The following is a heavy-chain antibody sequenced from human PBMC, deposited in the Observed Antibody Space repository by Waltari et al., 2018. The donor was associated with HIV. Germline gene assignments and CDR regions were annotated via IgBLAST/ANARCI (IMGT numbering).Heavy chain of an antibody. CDR3: ARHGGMATTFDY. Sequence: QVQLQESGPGLVKPSATLSLTCTVSGGSINYYYWTWIRQPPGKGLEWIGYIYYSVTTNYNPSLESRVTISVDTSKNHFSLNLTSVTAADTAMYYCARHGGMATTFDYWGQGSLVTVSS. CDR1: GGSINYYY. J-gene: IGHJ4*02. D-gene: IGHD5-12*01. V-gene: IGHV4-59*08. CDR2: IYYSVTT.